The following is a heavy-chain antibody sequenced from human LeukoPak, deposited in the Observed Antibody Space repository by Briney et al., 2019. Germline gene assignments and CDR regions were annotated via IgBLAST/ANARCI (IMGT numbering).Heavy chain of an antibody. V-gene: IGHV5-51*01. D-gene: IGHD3-22*01. Sequence: GESLKISCKGSGYSFISYWIGWVRQMPGKGLEWMGIIYPGDSDTRYSPSFQGQVTISADKSIRNVYLQWSSLKASDTAMYYCARPSIVGVSGAFDIWGQGTMVTVSS. CDR1: GYSFISYW. J-gene: IGHJ3*02. CDR2: IYPGDSDT. CDR3: ARPSIVGVSGAFDI.